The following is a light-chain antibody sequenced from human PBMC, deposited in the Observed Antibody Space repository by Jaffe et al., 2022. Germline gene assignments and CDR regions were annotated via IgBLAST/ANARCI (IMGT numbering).Light chain of an antibody. CDR1: QSVSSN. CDR3: QQYNNWPQASFYT. V-gene: IGKV3D-15*03. J-gene: IGKJ2*01. CDR2: GAS. Sequence: EIVMTQSPATLSVSPGERATLSCRASQSVSSNLAWYQQKPGQAPRLLIYGASIRATGIPARFSGSGSGTEFTLTISILQSEDFAVYYCQQYNNWPQASFYTFGQGTKLEIK.